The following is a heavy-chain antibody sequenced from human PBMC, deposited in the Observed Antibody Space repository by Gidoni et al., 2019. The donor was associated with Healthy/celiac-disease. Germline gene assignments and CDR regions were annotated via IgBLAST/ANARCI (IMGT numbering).Heavy chain of an antibody. J-gene: IGHJ4*02. D-gene: IGHD3-10*01. CDR3: AGDYYGSGSYLYYFDY. V-gene: IGHV4-34*01. CDR2: INHSGST. Sequence: QVQLQQWGAGLLKPSETLSLTCAVYGGSFSGYYWSWIRQPPGKGLEWIGEINHSGSTNYNPSLKSRVTISVDTSKNQFSLKLSSVTAADTAVYYCAGDYYGSGSYLYYFDYWGQGTQVTVSS. CDR1: GGSFSGYY.